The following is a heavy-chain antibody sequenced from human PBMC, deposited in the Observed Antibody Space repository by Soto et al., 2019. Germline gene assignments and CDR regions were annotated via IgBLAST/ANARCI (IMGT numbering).Heavy chain of an antibody. CDR3: ARSSSSSWYALDY. J-gene: IGHJ4*02. CDR2: INSDGSST. CDR1: GFTFSSYW. V-gene: IGHV3-74*01. D-gene: IGHD6-13*01. Sequence: GGSLRLSCAASGFTFSSYWMHWVRKAPGKGLVWVSRINSDGSSTSYADSVKGRFTISRDNAKNTLYLQMNSLRAEDTAVYYCARSSSSSWYALDYWGQGTLVTVSS.